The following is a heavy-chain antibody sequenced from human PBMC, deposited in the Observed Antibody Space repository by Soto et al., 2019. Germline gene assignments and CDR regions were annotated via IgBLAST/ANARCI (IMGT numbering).Heavy chain of an antibody. Sequence: QVQLQESGPGLVKPSGTLSLTCAVSGGSISSSNWWSWVRQPPGKGLEWIGEIYHSGSTNYNPSPKRRVTISVDKSKNQFSLKLSSVTAADTAVYYCARAHIQAAAGRPYWYFDLWGRGTLVTVSS. D-gene: IGHD6-13*01. V-gene: IGHV4-4*02. CDR2: IYHSGST. J-gene: IGHJ2*01. CDR1: GGSISSSNW. CDR3: ARAHIQAAAGRPYWYFDL.